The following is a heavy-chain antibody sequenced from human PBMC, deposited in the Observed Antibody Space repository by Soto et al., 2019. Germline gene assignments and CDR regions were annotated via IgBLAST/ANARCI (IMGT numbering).Heavy chain of an antibody. V-gene: IGHV4-59*08. CDR1: GCSMRSSY. CDR3: ARQGIATAGTALDY. CDR2: ISDSGST. J-gene: IGHJ4*02. D-gene: IGHD6-13*01. Sequence: LESLSLTWTVSGCSMRSSYWSWIRQPPGKGLEWIGYISDSGSTNYNPSLKSRVTISVDTSKNQFSLKLSSVAAADTAVYYCARQGIATAGTALDYWGQGSLVTVSS.